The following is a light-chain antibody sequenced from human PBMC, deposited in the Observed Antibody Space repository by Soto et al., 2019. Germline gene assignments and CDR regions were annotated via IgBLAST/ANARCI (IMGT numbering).Light chain of an antibody. V-gene: IGKV2D-29*02. CDR3: MQSTQLPPT. CDR1: QSLLHITGEPF. Sequence: DVVMTQTPLSLSVAPGQPASISCKSSQSLLHITGEPFLFWYIQKPGQSPQLLIYEVSTRVSGAPDRFSGSGSGTDFTLEISRVETDDVGIYYCMQSTQLPPTFGQGTRLEIK. J-gene: IGKJ5*01. CDR2: EVS.